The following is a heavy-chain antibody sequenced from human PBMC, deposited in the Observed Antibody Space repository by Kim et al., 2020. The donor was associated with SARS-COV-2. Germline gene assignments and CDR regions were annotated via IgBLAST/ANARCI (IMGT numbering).Heavy chain of an antibody. J-gene: IGHJ4*02. Sequence: GGSLRLSCAASVFTFSSYAMSWVRQAPGKGLEWVSTISSSGGNTYYADSVKGRFTISRDNSKNTLCLQMNSLRADDTAVYYCAKGGGSIRYSIDYWGQGTLVTVSS. D-gene: IGHD2-15*01. CDR1: VFTFSSYA. CDR3: AKGGGSIRYSIDY. V-gene: IGHV3-23*01. CDR2: ISSSGGNT.